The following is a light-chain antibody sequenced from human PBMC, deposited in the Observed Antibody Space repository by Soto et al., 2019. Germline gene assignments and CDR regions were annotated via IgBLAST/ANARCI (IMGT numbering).Light chain of an antibody. V-gene: IGLV3-21*04. CDR1: NIGGNT. J-gene: IGLJ2*01. CDR2: YDK. CDR3: QVWDDNSDHVV. Sequence: SYELTQPPSVSVAPGKTARITCGGNNIGGNTVHWYRQKPGQAPVLVIYYDKDRPSGIPERFSGSNSGNTATLTISRVEAGDEADYYCQVWDDNSDHVVFGGGTKLTVL.